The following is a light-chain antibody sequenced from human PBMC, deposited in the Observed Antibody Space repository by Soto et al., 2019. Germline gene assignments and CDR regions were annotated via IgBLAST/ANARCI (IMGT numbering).Light chain of an antibody. J-gene: IGLJ2*01. Sequence: QSALTQPRSVSGSPGQSVTISCTGTSSDIGGYNYVSWYQQHPGKAPKLIIYDVKKRPSGVPDRFSGSKSDNTASLTISGLQAEDEADYYCCSYAGTYTLVVFGGGTQLTVL. CDR3: CSYAGTYTLVV. CDR1: SSDIGGYNY. CDR2: DVK. V-gene: IGLV2-11*01.